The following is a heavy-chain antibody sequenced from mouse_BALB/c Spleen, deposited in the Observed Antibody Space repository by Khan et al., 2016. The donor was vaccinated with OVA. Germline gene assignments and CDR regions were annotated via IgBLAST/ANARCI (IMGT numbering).Heavy chain of an antibody. Sequence: QVQLMESGAELARPGASVKMSCKTSGYTFSSYTIHWIKQRPGQGLEWIGYINPNNGYTNYNQKFKDKATLTADKSSTTVYMQLSSLTSDDSAMYYCVSYCACYRNECWFAYWGQGTLLTVSA. CDR3: VSYCACYRNECWFAY. CDR2: INPNNGYT. D-gene: IGHD2-14*01. CDR1: GYTFSSYT. J-gene: IGHJ3*01. V-gene: IGHV1-4*01.